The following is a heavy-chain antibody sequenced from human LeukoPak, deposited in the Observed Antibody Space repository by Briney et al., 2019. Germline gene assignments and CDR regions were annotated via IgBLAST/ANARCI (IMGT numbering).Heavy chain of an antibody. J-gene: IGHJ5*02. V-gene: IGHV4-39*01. CDR2: VYYSGST. CDR1: GVSISGGSNYY. CDR3: ARHGRKSYVSWFDP. D-gene: IGHD3-10*02. Sequence: SETLSLTCAVSGVSISGGSNYYWGWIRQSPGQGLEWLGSVYYSGSTYYNPSLKSRVTMSVDTPKNQFSLKLSSVTAADTAVYYCARHGRKSYVSWFDPWGQGYLVSVSS.